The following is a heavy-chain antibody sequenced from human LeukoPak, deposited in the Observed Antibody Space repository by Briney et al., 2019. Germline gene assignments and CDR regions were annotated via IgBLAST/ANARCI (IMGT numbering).Heavy chain of an antibody. CDR1: GYTFTSYG. V-gene: IGHV1-2*02. J-gene: IGHJ4*02. CDR3: ATLRRSGWYIGD. CDR2: INPNSGGT. Sequence: ASVKVSCKASGYTFTSYGISWVRQAPGQGLEWMGWINPNSGGTNYAEKFQGRVIMTRDTSITTAYMELSSLRSDDTAMYYCATLRRSGWYIGDWGQGTLVTVSS. D-gene: IGHD6-19*01.